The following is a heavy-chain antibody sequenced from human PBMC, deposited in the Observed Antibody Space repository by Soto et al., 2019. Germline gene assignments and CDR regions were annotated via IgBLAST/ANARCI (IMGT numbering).Heavy chain of an antibody. Sequence: GGSLRLSCEVSGLTLSDIWLNWVRQAPGKGLEWVGRIKSKAAGGTTDFAAPVKGRFTISRDDSENTLFLHMNSLRTEDTAVYYCSYGAHQYFDYWGQGALVTVSS. D-gene: IGHD4-17*01. J-gene: IGHJ4*02. CDR3: SYGAHQYFDY. CDR2: IKSKAAGGTT. V-gene: IGHV3-15*07. CDR1: GLTLSDIW.